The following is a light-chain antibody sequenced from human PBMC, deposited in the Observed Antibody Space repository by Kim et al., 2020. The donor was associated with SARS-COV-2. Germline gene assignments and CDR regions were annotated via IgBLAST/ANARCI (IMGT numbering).Light chain of an antibody. CDR2: AAS. CDR1: QGISTY. V-gene: IGKV1-9*01. Sequence: SASVENRFTITCRASQGISTYLAWYQQNPGKAPKLLIYAASTLQGGVPSRFSGSGSGTEFTLTISSLQPEDFATYYCQQVDSFPVTFGGGTKLEI. J-gene: IGKJ4*01. CDR3: QQVDSFPVT.